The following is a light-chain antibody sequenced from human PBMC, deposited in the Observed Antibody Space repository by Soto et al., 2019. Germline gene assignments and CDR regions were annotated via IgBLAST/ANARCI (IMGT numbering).Light chain of an antibody. CDR2: AAS. J-gene: IGKJ4*01. V-gene: IGKV1-39*01. Sequence: GDRVTITFRASQSISSYLNWYQQKPGKAPKLLIYAASSLQSGVPSRFSGSGSGTDFTLTISSLQPEDFATYYCQQSYSTPLTFGGGTKVDIK. CDR3: QQSYSTPLT. CDR1: QSISSY.